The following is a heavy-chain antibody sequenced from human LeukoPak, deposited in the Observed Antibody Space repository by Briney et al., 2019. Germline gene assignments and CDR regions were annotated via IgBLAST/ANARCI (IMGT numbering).Heavy chain of an antibody. CDR3: ARGGGSYRALDI. J-gene: IGHJ3*02. V-gene: IGHV4-61*02. D-gene: IGHD1-26*01. Sequence: SETLSLTCTVSGGSISSGSYYWSWIRQPAGKGLEWIGRIYTSGSTNYNPSLKSRVTMSVDTSKNQFSLKLSSVTAADTAVYYCARGGGSYRALDIWGQGTMVTVSS. CDR1: GGSISSGSYY. CDR2: IYTSGST.